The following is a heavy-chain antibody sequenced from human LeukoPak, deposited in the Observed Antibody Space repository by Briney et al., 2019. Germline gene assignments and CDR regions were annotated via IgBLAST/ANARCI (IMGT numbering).Heavy chain of an antibody. J-gene: IGHJ4*02. Sequence: ASVKVSCKASGYTFAGYYMHWVRQAPGQGLEWMGWMNPNSGNTGYAQKFQGRVTITRNTSISTAYMELSSLRSEDTAVYYCARGSVLRFLEWLLVVGDYYFDYWGQGTLVTVSS. D-gene: IGHD3-3*01. CDR3: ARGSVLRFLEWLLVVGDYYFDY. CDR2: MNPNSGNT. CDR1: GYTFAGYY. V-gene: IGHV1-8*03.